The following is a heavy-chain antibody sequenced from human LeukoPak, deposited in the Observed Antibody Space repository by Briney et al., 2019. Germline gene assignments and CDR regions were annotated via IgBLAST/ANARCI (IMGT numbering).Heavy chain of an antibody. CDR1: GYTFTSYD. D-gene: IGHD3-22*01. Sequence: ASVKVSCKASGYTFTSYDIHWVRQATGQGLEWMGWMNPNSGNTGYAQKFQGRVTMTRNTSINTAYMELSSLRSEDTAVYYCASSLSDSSGYYYGSDAFDIWGQGTMVTVSS. V-gene: IGHV1-8*01. CDR2: MNPNSGNT. CDR3: ASSLSDSSGYYYGSDAFDI. J-gene: IGHJ3*02.